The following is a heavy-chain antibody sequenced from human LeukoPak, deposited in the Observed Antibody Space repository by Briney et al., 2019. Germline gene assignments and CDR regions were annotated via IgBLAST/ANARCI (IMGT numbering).Heavy chain of an antibody. CDR3: ARASYCSSTSCSHAFLNY. Sequence: KPGGSLRLSCAASGFTFSSYSMNLVRQAPGKGLEWVSSISSSSYIYYADSVKGRFTISRDNAKDSLYLQMNSLRAEDTAVYYCARASYCSSTSCSHAFLNYWGQGTLVTVSS. V-gene: IGHV3-21*01. D-gene: IGHD2-2*01. CDR1: GFTFSSYS. J-gene: IGHJ4*02. CDR2: ISSSSYI.